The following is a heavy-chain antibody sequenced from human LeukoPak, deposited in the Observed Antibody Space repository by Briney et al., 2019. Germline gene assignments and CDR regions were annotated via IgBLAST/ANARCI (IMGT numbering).Heavy chain of an antibody. CDR3: AKGQQNWYYYYMDV. V-gene: IGHV3-23*01. CDR1: GFTFSSHA. D-gene: IGHD1-1*01. CDR2: ISGSGGST. J-gene: IGHJ6*03. Sequence: GGSLRLSCAASGFTFSSHAMSWVRQAPGKGLEWVSAISGSGGSTYYADSVKGRFTISRDNSKNTLYLQMNSLRAEDTAVYYCAKGQQNWYYYYMDVWGKGTTVTVSS.